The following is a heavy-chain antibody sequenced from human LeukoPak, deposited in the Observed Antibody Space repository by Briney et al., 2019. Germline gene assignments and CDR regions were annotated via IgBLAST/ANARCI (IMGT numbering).Heavy chain of an antibody. Sequence: GASVKVSCKASGGTFSSYAISWVRQAPGQGLEWMGGITPIFGTANYAQKFQGRVTITADESTSTAYMELSSLRSEDTAVYYCAREIGYYGSGSSFDYWGQGTLVTVSS. CDR2: ITPIFGTA. CDR1: GGTFSSYA. CDR3: AREIGYYGSGSSFDY. D-gene: IGHD3-10*01. J-gene: IGHJ4*02. V-gene: IGHV1-69*13.